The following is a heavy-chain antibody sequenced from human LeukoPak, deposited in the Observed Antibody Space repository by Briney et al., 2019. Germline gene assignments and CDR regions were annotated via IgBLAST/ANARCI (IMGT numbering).Heavy chain of an antibody. CDR1: GFTFSSYA. Sequence: PGGSLRLSCAASGFTFSSYAMHWVRQAPGKGLEWVAIISHDGSNKYYADSVKGRFTISRDNSKNTLYLQMNSLRGEDTAVYYCARGVRGDFWSGYWGEIDYWGQGTLVTVSS. D-gene: IGHD3-3*01. J-gene: IGHJ4*02. V-gene: IGHV3-30-3*01. CDR2: ISHDGSNK. CDR3: ARGVRGDFWSGYWGEIDY.